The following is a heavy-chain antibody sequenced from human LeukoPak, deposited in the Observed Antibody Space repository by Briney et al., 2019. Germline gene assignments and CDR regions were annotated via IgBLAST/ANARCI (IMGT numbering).Heavy chain of an antibody. D-gene: IGHD3-10*01. J-gene: IGHJ4*02. Sequence: GASVKVSCKASGYTFTGYYMHWVRQAPGQGLEWMGRINPNSGGTNYAQKLQGRVTMTRDTSISTAYMELSRLRSDDTAVYYCARDRSPRKYYGSGSYSEFDYWGQGTLVTVSS. CDR3: ARDRSPRKYYGSGSYSEFDY. V-gene: IGHV1-2*06. CDR2: INPNSGGT. CDR1: GYTFTGYY.